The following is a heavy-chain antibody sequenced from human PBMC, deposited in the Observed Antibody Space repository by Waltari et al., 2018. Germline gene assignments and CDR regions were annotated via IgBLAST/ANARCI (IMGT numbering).Heavy chain of an antibody. Sequence: EVQLVGSGGGLVKPGGALAVCGAATGFTSRRFPTPCSRQAPGKGLELCSSISSGSSYIFYADSVKGRFTISRDNAKNSLYLQMNSLRVEDTAVYYCAREWGVMVGTAGYYFDYWGQGSLVTVSS. D-gene: IGHD3-9*01. CDR1: GFTSRRFP. J-gene: IGHJ4*02. V-gene: IGHV3-21*01. CDR2: ISSGSSYI. CDR3: AREWGVMVGTAGYYFDY.